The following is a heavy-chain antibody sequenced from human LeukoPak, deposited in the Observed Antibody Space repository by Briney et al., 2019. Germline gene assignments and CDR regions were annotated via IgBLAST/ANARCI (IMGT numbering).Heavy chain of an antibody. CDR1: GGSISSYY. D-gene: IGHD3-16*01. Sequence: SETLSLTCTVSGGSISSYYWSWIRQPPGKGLEWIGYIYYSGSTNYSPSLKSRVTISVDTSRNQFSLKLSSVTAADTAVYYCASEGGIMSYWGQGTLVTVSS. CDR3: ASEGGIMSY. J-gene: IGHJ4*02. CDR2: IYYSGST. V-gene: IGHV4-59*01.